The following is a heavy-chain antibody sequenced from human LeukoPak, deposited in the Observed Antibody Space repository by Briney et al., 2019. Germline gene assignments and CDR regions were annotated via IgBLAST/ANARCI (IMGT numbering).Heavy chain of an antibody. V-gene: IGHV3-23*01. CDR3: ANSPHYYGTSH. CDR2: ISGSGGST. D-gene: IGHD3-10*01. J-gene: IGHJ4*02. CDR1: GFTFSSYA. Sequence: PGGSLRLSCAASGFTFSSYAMSWVRQAPGKGLEWVSAISGSGGSTYYAESVKGRFTISRDNSKNTLYLQMNSLRAEDTAVYYCANSPHYYGTSHWGQGTLVTVSS.